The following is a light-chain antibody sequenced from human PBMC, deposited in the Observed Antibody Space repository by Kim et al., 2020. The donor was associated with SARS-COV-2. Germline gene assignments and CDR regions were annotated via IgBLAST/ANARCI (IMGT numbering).Light chain of an antibody. J-gene: IGKJ1*01. V-gene: IGKV1-9*01. CDR1: HDIRHH. Sequence: AAVGTRVTITSRARHDIRHHLTWYQHTPDTAPKLLSYATSSLQTAGPSRFSGSESGSEFTLTISSLQPEDFATYVSQQYKFYPRTSGQDTNVDIK. CDR3: QQYKFYPRT. CDR2: ATS.